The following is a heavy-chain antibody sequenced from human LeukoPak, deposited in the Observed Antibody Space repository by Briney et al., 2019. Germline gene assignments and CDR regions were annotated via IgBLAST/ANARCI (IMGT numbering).Heavy chain of an antibody. CDR2: INHSGST. Sequence: SETLSLTCAVYGGSFSGYYWSWIRQPPGKGLEWIGEINHSGSTNYNPSLKSRVTISVDTSKNQFSLKLSSMTAADTAVYYCASTLNTMVRGARTFDYWGQGTLVTVSS. V-gene: IGHV4-34*01. CDR3: ASTLNTMVRGARTFDY. CDR1: GGSFSGYY. J-gene: IGHJ4*02. D-gene: IGHD3-10*01.